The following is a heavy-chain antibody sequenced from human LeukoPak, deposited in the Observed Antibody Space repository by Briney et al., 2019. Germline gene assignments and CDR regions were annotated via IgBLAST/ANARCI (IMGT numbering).Heavy chain of an antibody. V-gene: IGHV1-8*01. Sequence: ASVKVSCKASGYTFTSYDINWVRQAPGQGLEWMGWMNPNSGNTGYAQKFQGRVTMTRNTSISTAYMELSSLRSEDTAVYYCARQYSSSWYYMNYYYGMDVWGQGTTVTVSS. CDR3: ARQYSSSWYYMNYYYGMDV. CDR2: MNPNSGNT. D-gene: IGHD6-13*01. J-gene: IGHJ6*02. CDR1: GYTFTSYD.